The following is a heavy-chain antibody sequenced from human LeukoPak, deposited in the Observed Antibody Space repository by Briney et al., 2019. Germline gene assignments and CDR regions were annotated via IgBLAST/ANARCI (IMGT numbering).Heavy chain of an antibody. D-gene: IGHD6-19*01. CDR2: ISSSSSYI. CDR1: GFTFSSYS. CDR3: AKDPDPGVAVAGTPYFQH. J-gene: IGHJ1*01. Sequence: GGSLRLSCAASGFTFSSYSMNWVRQAPGKGLEWVSSISSSSSYIYYADSVKGRFTISRDNSKNTLYLQMNSLRAEDTAVYYCAKDPDPGVAVAGTPYFQHWGQGTLVTVSS. V-gene: IGHV3-21*04.